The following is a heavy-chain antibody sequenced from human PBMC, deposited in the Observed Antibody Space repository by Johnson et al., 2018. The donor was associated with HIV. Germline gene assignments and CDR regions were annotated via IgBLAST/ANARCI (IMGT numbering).Heavy chain of an antibody. CDR1: GFTLSNHW. CDR3: ASPWGGRGLDAFDI. CDR2: VNQDGSAK. Sequence: VQLVESGGGLVQPGGSLRLSCAASGFTLSNHWMSWVRQAPGKGLEYVANVNQDGSAKFYVDSVKGRFTISRDNVKNSLYLQMNSLRADDTAVYYCASPWGGRGLDAFDIWGQGTTVTVSS. J-gene: IGHJ3*02. V-gene: IGHV3-7*05. D-gene: IGHD7-27*01.